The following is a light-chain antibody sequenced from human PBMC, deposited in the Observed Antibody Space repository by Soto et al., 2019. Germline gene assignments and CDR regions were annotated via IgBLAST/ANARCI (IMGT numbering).Light chain of an antibody. V-gene: IGLV2-14*01. CDR3: SSYTSSSTPVV. J-gene: IGLJ2*01. CDR1: SSDVGGYNY. CDR2: DVS. Sequence: QSVLTLPASVSGSPGQSITIACTGTSSDVGGYNYVSWYQQHPGKAPKLMIYDVSNRPSGVSNRFSGSKSGNTASLTISGLQAEDEADYYCSSYTSSSTPVVFGGGTKVTVL.